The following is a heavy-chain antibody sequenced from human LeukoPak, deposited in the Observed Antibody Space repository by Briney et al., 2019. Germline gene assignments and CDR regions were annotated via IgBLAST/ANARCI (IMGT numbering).Heavy chain of an antibody. V-gene: IGHV4-59*01. J-gene: IGHJ6*02. Sequence: SETLSFTGTGSGGSISSYYWSWIRQPPGKGLEWIGYIYYSGSTNYNPSLKSRVTISVDTSKNQFYLKLSPVNAADTAVYYCARDVGSYGYYYYGMDVWGQGTTVTVSS. CDR1: GGSISSYY. CDR3: ARDVGSYGYYYYGMDV. CDR2: IYYSGST. D-gene: IGHD1-26*01.